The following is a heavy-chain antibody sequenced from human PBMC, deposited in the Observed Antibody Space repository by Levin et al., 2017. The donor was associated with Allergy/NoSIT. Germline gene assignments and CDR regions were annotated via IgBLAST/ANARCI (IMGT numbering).Heavy chain of an antibody. CDR2: IKGDGSKK. Sequence: GGSLRLSCAASGFTFTSYWMSWVRQAPGKGLEWVADIKGDGSKKYYVDSVRGRFTISRDNAENSLHLQMTSLRAEDTAVYYCARDSKGEERWDLLPVFDYWGQGTLVTVSS. J-gene: IGHJ4*02. V-gene: IGHV3-7*04. D-gene: IGHD1-26*01. CDR1: GFTFTSYW. CDR3: ARDSKGEERWDLLPVFDY.